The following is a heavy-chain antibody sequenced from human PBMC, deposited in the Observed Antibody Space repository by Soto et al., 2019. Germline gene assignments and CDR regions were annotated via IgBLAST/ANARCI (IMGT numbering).Heavy chain of an antibody. V-gene: IGHV4-59*01. D-gene: IGHD3-10*01. CDR3: ARDIAGKGGYYYYGMDV. CDR1: GGSISSYY. Sequence: PSETLSLTCTVSGGSISSYYWSWIRQPPGKGLEWIGYIYYSGSTNYNPSLKSRVTISVDTSKNQFSLKLSSVTAADTAVYYCARDIAGKGGYYYYGMDVWGQGTTVTVSS. J-gene: IGHJ6*02. CDR2: IYYSGST.